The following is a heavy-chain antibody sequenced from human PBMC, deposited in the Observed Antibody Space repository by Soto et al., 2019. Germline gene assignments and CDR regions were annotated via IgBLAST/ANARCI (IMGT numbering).Heavy chain of an antibody. D-gene: IGHD2-2*02. Sequence: ASVKVSCKASGYTFTGYYIHWVRQAPGQGLEWMGWINPTSGGTNYAQKFQDWITMTRDTSINTAYMELRRLRSEDTAVYYCARGTIKYCSSTSCYKDSYYYGMDVWGQGTTVTVSS. CDR2: INPTSGGT. J-gene: IGHJ6*02. V-gene: IGHV1-2*04. CDR1: GYTFTGYY. CDR3: ARGTIKYCSSTSCYKDSYYYGMDV.